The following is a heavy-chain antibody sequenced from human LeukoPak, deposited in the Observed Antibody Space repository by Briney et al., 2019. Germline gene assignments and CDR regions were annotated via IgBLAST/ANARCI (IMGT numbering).Heavy chain of an antibody. CDR3: ARGRGVVVPAAIFRGVWFDP. D-gene: IGHD2-2*02. J-gene: IGHJ5*02. Sequence: SETLSLTCTVSGGSISSSSYYWGWIRQPPGKGLEWIGSIYYSGSTNYNPSLKSRVTISVDTSKNQFSLKLSSVTAADTAVYYCARGRGVVVPAAIFRGVWFDPWGQGTLVTVSS. CDR2: IYYSGST. V-gene: IGHV4-39*07. CDR1: GGSISSSSYY.